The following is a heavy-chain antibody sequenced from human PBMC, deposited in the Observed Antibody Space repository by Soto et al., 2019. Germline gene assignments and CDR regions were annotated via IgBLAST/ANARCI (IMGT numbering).Heavy chain of an antibody. CDR3: ARDTDCPSGACYFGY. V-gene: IGHV1-18*01. J-gene: IGHJ4*02. CDR2: SSADNGNT. D-gene: IGHD2-8*01. Sequence: QVQLVQSGTEVKKPGASVKVSCKASGYTFTSFGISWVRQAPGQGLEWMGWSSADNGNTKYAQNLQGRVTMTTDTSKSKAYMERRNLRSDDTAVYYCARDTDCPSGACYFGYWGQGTLVTVSS. CDR1: GYTFTSFG.